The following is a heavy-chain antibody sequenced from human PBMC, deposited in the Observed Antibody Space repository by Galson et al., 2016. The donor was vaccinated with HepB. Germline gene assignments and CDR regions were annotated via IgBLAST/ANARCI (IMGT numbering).Heavy chain of an antibody. CDR3: ARDVWAARTDYYAMDV. CDR1: GFIFSSYN. D-gene: IGHD6-6*01. Sequence: SLRLSCAASGFIFSSYNMNWVRQAPGEGLEWVSSISSSGRYIYYADSVKGRFTISRDNAENSLYLQMNSLRAEDTAVYYCARDVWAARTDYYAMDVWGQGTTVTVSS. V-gene: IGHV3-21*01. CDR2: ISSSGRYI. J-gene: IGHJ6*02.